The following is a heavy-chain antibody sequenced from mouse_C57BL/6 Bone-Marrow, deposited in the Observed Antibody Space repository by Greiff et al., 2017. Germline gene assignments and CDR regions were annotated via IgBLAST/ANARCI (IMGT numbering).Heavy chain of an antibody. CDR3: NRDSNHDYYARDY. J-gene: IGHJ4*01. V-gene: IGHV14-3*01. D-gene: IGHD2-5*01. CDR1: GFNIKNTY. CDR2: IDPANGNT. Sequence: EVQLQQSVAELVRPGASVKFSCTASGFNIKNTYMHWVKQRPEQGLEWIGRIDPANGNTKYAPKFQGKATITADTSSNTVYMQLKSLTSEDSAVXYCNRDSNHDYYARDYWGQGTSVTVSS.